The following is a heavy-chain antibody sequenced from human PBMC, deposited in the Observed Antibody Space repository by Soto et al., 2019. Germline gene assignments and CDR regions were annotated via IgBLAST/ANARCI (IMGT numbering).Heavy chain of an antibody. CDR3: ARDDHYYGSGSYYTSGD. J-gene: IGHJ4*02. D-gene: IGHD3-10*01. CDR2: ISAYNGNT. V-gene: IGHV1-18*01. CDR1: GYTFTSYG. Sequence: QVQLVQSGAEVKKPGASVKVSCKASGYTFTSYGISWVRQAPGQGLEWMGWISAYNGNTNYAQQLQGRVTMTTDTATSKAYMELRSLRSDDTAVYYCARDDHYYGSGSYYTSGDWGQGTLVNVSS.